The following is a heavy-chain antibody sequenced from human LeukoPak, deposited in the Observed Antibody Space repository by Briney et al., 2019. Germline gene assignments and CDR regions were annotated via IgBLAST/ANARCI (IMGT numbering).Heavy chain of an antibody. CDR3: ATAGGYSYGFGY. CDR2: FDPEDGET. D-gene: IGHD5-18*01. J-gene: IGHJ4*02. CDR1: GYTLTELS. V-gene: IGHV1-24*01. Sequence: EASVKVSCKVSGYTLTELSMHWVRQAPGKGLEWMGGFDPEDGETIYAQKFQGRVTMTEDTSTDTAYMGLSSLRSEDTAVYYCATAGGYSYGFGYWGQGTLVTVSS.